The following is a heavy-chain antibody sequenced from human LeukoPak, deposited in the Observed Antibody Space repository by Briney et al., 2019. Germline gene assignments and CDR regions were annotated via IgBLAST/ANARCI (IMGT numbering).Heavy chain of an antibody. CDR3: ARGVVVIGYYTYYFDY. D-gene: IGHD3-22*01. CDR2: IFYSGTT. J-gene: IGHJ4*02. V-gene: IGHV4-39*01. CDR1: GGSISSSSYY. Sequence: SETLSLTCTVSGGSISSSSYYWVWIRQSPGKGLEWIGTIFYSGTTYYNPSFTSRVTISVDTSKNQFSLKLSSVTAADTAVYYCARGVVVIGYYTYYFDYWGQGTLVTVSS.